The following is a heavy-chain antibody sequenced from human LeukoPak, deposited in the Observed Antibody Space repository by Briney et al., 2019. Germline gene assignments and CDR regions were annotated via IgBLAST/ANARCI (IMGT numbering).Heavy chain of an antibody. J-gene: IGHJ4*02. D-gene: IGHD3-10*01. V-gene: IGHV3-74*01. CDR1: GFTFSDYW. CDR3: VRNMVRGVVYFDS. Sequence: GGSLRLSCAASGFTFSDYWMHWVSQTPGKGLVWVSRISYDGGGTNYADSVKGRFTISRDNAKNTLYLQMNSLRVEDTAVYYCVRNMVRGVVYFDSWGQGALVTVSS. CDR2: ISYDGGGT.